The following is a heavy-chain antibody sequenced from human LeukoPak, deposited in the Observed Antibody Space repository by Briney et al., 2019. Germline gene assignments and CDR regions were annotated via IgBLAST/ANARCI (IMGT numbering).Heavy chain of an antibody. CDR1: GFTFSSYS. V-gene: IGHV3-21*01. Sequence: GGSLRLSCAASGFTFSSYSMNWVRQAPGKGLEWVSSINSSRSYIYYADSVKGRFTISRDNAKNSLYLQMNSLRAADTAVYYCARQDEIGYKGAFDIWGQGTMVTVSS. D-gene: IGHD5-24*01. J-gene: IGHJ3*02. CDR3: ARQDEIGYKGAFDI. CDR2: INSSRSYI.